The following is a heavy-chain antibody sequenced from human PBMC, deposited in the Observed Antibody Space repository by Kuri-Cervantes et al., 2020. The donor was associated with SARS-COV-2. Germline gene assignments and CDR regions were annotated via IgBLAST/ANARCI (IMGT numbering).Heavy chain of an antibody. D-gene: IGHD4-23*01. CDR3: ARVKSAVTPDIDY. Sequence: ESLKISCAVYGGSFSGYYWSWIRQPPGKGLEWIGEINHSGSTNYNPSLKSRVTISVDTSKNQFSLKLSSVTAADTAVYYCARVKSAVTPDIDYWGQGTLVTVSS. CDR1: GGSFSGYY. V-gene: IGHV4-34*01. J-gene: IGHJ4*02. CDR2: INHSGST.